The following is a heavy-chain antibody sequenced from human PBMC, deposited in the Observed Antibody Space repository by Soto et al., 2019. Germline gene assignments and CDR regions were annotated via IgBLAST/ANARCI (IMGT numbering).Heavy chain of an antibody. J-gene: IGHJ4*02. CDR1: GFTFSEST. D-gene: IGHD2-15*01. CDR3: VKQAHGLDGVAFDY. CDR2: VSASGRST. V-gene: IGHV3-64D*06. Sequence: GGSLRLSCSASGFTFSESTIYWVRQVPGKGLEAISAVSASGRSTYYADSVKDRFTISRDNSKNTLFLQMGSLRPEDTAIYYCVKQAHGLDGVAFDYWGQGTQVPVSS.